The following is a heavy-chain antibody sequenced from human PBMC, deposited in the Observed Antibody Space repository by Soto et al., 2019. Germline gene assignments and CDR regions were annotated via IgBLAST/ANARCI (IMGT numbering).Heavy chain of an antibody. V-gene: IGHV1-3*01. J-gene: IGHJ6*02. D-gene: IGHD2-2*01. Sequence: ASVKVSCKTSGYTFTSYAVHWVRQAPGQRLEWMGWINAGNGNTKYSQKFQGRVTITRDTSASTAYMELSSLRFEDTAVYYCARVREEIRYQLLYYYYGMDVWGQGTTVTVSS. CDR1: GYTFTSYA. CDR3: ARVREEIRYQLLYYYYGMDV. CDR2: INAGNGNT.